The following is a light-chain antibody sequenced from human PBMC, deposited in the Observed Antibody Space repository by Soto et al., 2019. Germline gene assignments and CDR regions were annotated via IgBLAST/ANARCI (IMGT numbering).Light chain of an antibody. CDR1: QSVSSSY. Sequence: EIVLTQSPGTLSLSPGERATLSCRASQSVSSSYLAWYQQKPGQAPRLLIYGTSGRATGIPDRFSGSGSGTDFTLTISRREPEDFAVYYCQQYGSAPPFTFGQGTRLEIK. CDR3: QQYGSAPPFT. J-gene: IGKJ5*01. CDR2: GTS. V-gene: IGKV3-20*01.